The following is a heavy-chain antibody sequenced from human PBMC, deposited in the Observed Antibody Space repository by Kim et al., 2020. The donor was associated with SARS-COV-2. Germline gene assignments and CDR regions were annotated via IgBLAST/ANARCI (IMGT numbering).Heavy chain of an antibody. J-gene: IGHJ4*02. D-gene: IGHD3-10*01. V-gene: IGHV1-46*01. Sequence: AQKFQGRVTMTRDTSTSTVYMELSSLRSEDTAVYYCARDLLTMVRGALGFWGQGTLVTVSS. CDR3: ARDLLTMVRGALGF.